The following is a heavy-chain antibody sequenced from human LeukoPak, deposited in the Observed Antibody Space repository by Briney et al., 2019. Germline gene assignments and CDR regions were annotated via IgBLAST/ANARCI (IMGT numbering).Heavy chain of an antibody. J-gene: IGHJ4*02. Sequence: SETLSLTCTVSGGSISSYYWSWIRQPAGKGLEWIGRIYTSGSTNYNPSLKSRVTMSVDTSKNQYSLKLSSETAADTAVYYCAREGRLTYYYDSSGPYFDYWGQGTLVTVSS. CDR1: GGSISSYY. CDR2: IYTSGST. D-gene: IGHD3-22*01. V-gene: IGHV4-4*07. CDR3: AREGRLTYYYDSSGPYFDY.